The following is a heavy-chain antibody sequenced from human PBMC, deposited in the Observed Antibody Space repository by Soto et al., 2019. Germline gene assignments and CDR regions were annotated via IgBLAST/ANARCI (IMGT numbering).Heavy chain of an antibody. CDR1: GYTFTGYY. CDR2: INPNSGGT. D-gene: IGHD3-9*01. Sequence: GASVKVSCKASGYTFTGYYMHWVRQAPGQGLEWMGWINPNSGGTNYAQKFQGRVTMTRDTSISTAYMELSRLRSDDTAVYYCARDYFDWPSLDIWVQGTMVTVSS. V-gene: IGHV1-2*02. CDR3: ARDYFDWPSLDI. J-gene: IGHJ3*02.